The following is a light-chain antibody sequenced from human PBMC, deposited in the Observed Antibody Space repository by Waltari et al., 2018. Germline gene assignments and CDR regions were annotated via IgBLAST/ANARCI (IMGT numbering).Light chain of an antibody. J-gene: IGLJ3*02. CDR2: VGS. Sequence: QSALTQPASVSGSPGQSITISCPGTSSTVGPSNYFYWYKQYPGKAPKLIIYVGSYRPLWVSSCFSGSKSGNTASLTISGLQAEDEADYYCNSYTTISTWVFGGGTKLTVL. CDR1: SSTVGPSNY. V-gene: IGLV2-14*03. CDR3: NSYTTISTWV.